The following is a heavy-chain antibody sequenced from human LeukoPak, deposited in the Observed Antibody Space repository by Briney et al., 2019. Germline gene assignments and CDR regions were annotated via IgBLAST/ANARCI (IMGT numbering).Heavy chain of an antibody. CDR2: ISAYNGNT. Sequence: ASVKVSCKASGYTFTSYGISWVRQAPGQGLEWVGWISAYNGNTNYAQKLQGRATMTTDTSTSTAYMELRSLRSDDTAVYYCARAVWYLNWVLCSSTSCLNWFDPWGQGTLVTVSS. V-gene: IGHV1-18*01. CDR3: ARAVWYLNWVLCSSTSCLNWFDP. CDR1: GYTFTSYG. D-gene: IGHD2-2*01. J-gene: IGHJ5*02.